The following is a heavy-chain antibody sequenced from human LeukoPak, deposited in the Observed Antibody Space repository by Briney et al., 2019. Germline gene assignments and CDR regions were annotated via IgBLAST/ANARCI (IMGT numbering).Heavy chain of an antibody. CDR2: IYDSGST. CDR1: GGSISSYY. V-gene: IGHV4-59*01. CDR3: ARQSISGSSLSYFDY. D-gene: IGHD3-22*01. Sequence: SETLSLTCTVSGGSISSYYWSWIRQPPGKGLEWIGNIYDSGSTNYNPSLKSRVTISVDTSKNQCTLKLSSVTAADTAVYYCARQSISGSSLSYFDYWGQGTLVNVSS. J-gene: IGHJ4*02.